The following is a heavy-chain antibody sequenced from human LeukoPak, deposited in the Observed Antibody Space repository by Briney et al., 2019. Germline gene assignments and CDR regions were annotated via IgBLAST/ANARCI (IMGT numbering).Heavy chain of an antibody. CDR2: IKSKTDGGTT. Sequence: GGSLRLSCAASGFTFNNAWMSWVRQAPGKGLGWVGRIKSKTDGGTTDYAAPVKGRFTISRDDSKNTLFLQMNSLKTEDTAVYYCTTAGGMCNWNDVVYWGQGTLVTVSS. CDR3: TTAGGMCNWNDVVY. V-gene: IGHV3-15*01. J-gene: IGHJ4*02. D-gene: IGHD1-1*01. CDR1: GFTFNNAW.